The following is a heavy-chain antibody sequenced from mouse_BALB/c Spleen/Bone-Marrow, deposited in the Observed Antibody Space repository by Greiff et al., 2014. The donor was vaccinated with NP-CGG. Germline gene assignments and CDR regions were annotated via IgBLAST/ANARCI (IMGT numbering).Heavy chain of an antibody. CDR3: NYYGNTFDY. V-gene: IGHV1S53*01. CDR1: GYTFTDHA. D-gene: IGHD1-1*01. CDR2: ISPGTGSI. Sequence: QVQLKESDAEVVKPGASVKISCKASGYTFTDHAIYWGEQKPEQGLEWIGYISPGTGSIKYNEKFKDKVTLTADKSSSTAYMQLNSLTSEDSTVYFCNYYGNTFDYWGQGTTLTVSS. J-gene: IGHJ2*01.